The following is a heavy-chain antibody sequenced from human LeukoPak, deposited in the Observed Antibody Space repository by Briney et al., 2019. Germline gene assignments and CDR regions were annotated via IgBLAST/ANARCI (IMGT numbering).Heavy chain of an antibody. CDR2: ISSSSYI. V-gene: IGHV3-21*01. CDR3: ARVITYYDFWSGYSIVGYFDY. CDR1: GFTFSSYS. Sequence: GGSLRLSCAASGFTFSSYSMNWVRQAPGKGLEWVSSISSSSYIYYADSVKGRFTISRDNAKNSLYLQMNSLRAEDTAVYYCARVITYYDFWSGYSIVGYFDYWGQGTPVTVSS. J-gene: IGHJ4*02. D-gene: IGHD3-3*01.